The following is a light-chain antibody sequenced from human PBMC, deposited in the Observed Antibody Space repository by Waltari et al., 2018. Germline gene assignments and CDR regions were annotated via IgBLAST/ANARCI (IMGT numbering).Light chain of an antibody. CDR3: QAWDSAVI. CDR1: KLGDKS. J-gene: IGLJ2*01. V-gene: IGLV3-1*01. Sequence: SYELTQPPSVSVSPGQTASITCSGDKLGDKSVCWYQQKPGQPPVLVIYQDTKRAAGIPGRISGSNSGNTATLTISGTQAMDEADYYCQAWDSAVIFGGGTKLTVL. CDR2: QDT.